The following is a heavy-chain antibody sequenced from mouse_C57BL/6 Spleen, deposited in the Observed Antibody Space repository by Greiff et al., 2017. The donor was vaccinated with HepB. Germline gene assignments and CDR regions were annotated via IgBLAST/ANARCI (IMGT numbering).Heavy chain of an antibody. CDR3: AIWLYYYGSSYDAMDY. CDR2: IHPSDSDT. J-gene: IGHJ4*01. V-gene: IGHV1-74*01. Sequence: VQLQQPGAELVKPGASVKVSCKASGYTFTSYWMHWVKQRPGQGLEWIGRIHPSDSDTNYNQKFKGKATLTVDKSSSTAYMQLSSLTSEDSAVYYGAIWLYYYGSSYDAMDYWGQGTSVTVSS. CDR1: GYTFTSYW. D-gene: IGHD1-1*01.